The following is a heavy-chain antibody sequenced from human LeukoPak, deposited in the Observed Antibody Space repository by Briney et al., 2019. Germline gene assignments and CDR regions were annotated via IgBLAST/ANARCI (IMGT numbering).Heavy chain of an antibody. V-gene: IGHV4-59*01. Sequence: KPSETLSLTCTVSGGSISSYYWSWIRQPPGKGLEWIGYIYYSGNTNYNPSLKSRVTISVDTSKNQFSLKLSSVTAADTAVYYCAGGYCSGGSCYSNFDYWGQGTLVTVSS. CDR2: IYYSGNT. CDR1: GGSISSYY. D-gene: IGHD2-15*01. CDR3: AGGYCSGGSCYSNFDY. J-gene: IGHJ4*02.